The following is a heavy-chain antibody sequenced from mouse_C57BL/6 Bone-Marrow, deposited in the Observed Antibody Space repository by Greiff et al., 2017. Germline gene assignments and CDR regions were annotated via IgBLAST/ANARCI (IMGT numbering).Heavy chain of an antibody. CDR2: IYPRSGNT. J-gene: IGHJ2*01. D-gene: IGHD2-4*01. CDR1: GYTFTSYG. Sequence: VQLQQSGAELARPGASVKLSCKASGYTFTSYGISWVKQRTGQGLEWIGEIYPRSGNTYYNEKFKGKATLTADKSSSTAYMELRSLTSEDSAVYFCARSADYDGHYFDYWGQGTTLTVSS. CDR3: ARSADYDGHYFDY. V-gene: IGHV1-81*01.